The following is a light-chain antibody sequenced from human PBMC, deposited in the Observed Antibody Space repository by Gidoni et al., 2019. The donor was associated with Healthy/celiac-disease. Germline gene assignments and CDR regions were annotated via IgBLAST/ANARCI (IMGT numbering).Light chain of an antibody. CDR3: QQYNSYSWT. Sequence: DIQMTQSPPTLSASVGDRVTITCRASQSIGSWLAWYQQKPGKAPKLLIYKASSLESGVPARFSGSGSGTEFTLTISSLQPDDFATYYCQQYNSYSWTFGQGTKVEIK. V-gene: IGKV1-5*03. CDR1: QSIGSW. J-gene: IGKJ1*01. CDR2: KAS.